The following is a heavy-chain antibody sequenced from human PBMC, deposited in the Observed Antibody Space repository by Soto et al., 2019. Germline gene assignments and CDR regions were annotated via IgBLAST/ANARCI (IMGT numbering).Heavy chain of an antibody. CDR1: GFTFSNFW. CDR3: APLTSFGSDY. CDR2: IYSDGSGT. Sequence: PGGALRLSCAASGFTFSNFWMHWVRQAPGKGLVWVSRIYSDGSGTTYADSVKGRFTISRDNAKSTLYLQMNSLRAEDTAVYYCAPLTSFGSDYRGRGTVVTVS. V-gene: IGHV3-74*01. D-gene: IGHD5-18*01. J-gene: IGHJ4*02.